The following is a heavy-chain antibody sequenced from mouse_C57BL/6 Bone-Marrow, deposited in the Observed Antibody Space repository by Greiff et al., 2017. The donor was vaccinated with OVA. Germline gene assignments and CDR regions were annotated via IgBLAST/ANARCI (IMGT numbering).Heavy chain of an antibody. CDR1: GYTFTSYG. D-gene: IGHD4-1*01. J-gene: IGHJ2*01. CDR3: ARRYVGGY. CDR2: IYPRSGNT. V-gene: IGHV1-81*01. Sequence: LEESGAELARPGASVKLSCKASGYTFTSYGISWVKQRTGQGLEWIGEIYPRSGNTYYNEKFKGKATLTADKSSSTAYMELRSLTSEDSAVYFCARRYVGGYWGQGTTLTVSS.